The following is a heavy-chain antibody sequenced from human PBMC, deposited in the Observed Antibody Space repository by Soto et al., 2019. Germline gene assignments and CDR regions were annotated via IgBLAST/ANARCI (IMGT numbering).Heavy chain of an antibody. CDR2: ISYDGKDK. D-gene: IGHD1-7*01. V-gene: IGHV3-30*18. J-gene: IGHJ4*02. CDR3: AKDRGWINWNYALDW. CDR1: GFSFGVYA. Sequence: QVQLVESGGGVVQPGTSLRVSCEASGFSFGVYAMHWVRQAPGKGLEWMAIISYDGKDKYYADSVKGRFYVSRDNSKNTLFLEMNSLRREDTAVYFCAKDRGWINWNYALDWWGQGTLVTVSS.